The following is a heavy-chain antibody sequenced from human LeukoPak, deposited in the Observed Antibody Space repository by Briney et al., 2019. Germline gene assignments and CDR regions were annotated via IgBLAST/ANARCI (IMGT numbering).Heavy chain of an antibody. Sequence: LGESLKISCKGSGYSFTFYWIGWVRQMPGKGLEWMGIIYPGDSDTRYSPSFQGQVTISADKSTSTAYLQWNTLKASDTAMYYCARQDGSGIYYFDYWGQGTLVTVSS. V-gene: IGHV5-51*01. D-gene: IGHD3-10*01. CDR3: ARQDGSGIYYFDY. J-gene: IGHJ4*02. CDR2: IYPGDSDT. CDR1: GYSFTFYW.